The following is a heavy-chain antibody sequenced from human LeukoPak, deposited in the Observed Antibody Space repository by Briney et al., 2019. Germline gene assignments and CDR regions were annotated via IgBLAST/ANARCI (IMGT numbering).Heavy chain of an antibody. J-gene: IGHJ5*02. CDR1: GYPISSGYF. Sequence: SETLSLTCIVSGYPISSGYFWGWIRQPPGKGLEWIGNIYHTGSTYYNPSLKSRVTIPVDKTKNQISLNLNSVTAADTAVYYCARSTYCSGGSCSHNWFDPWGQGTLVTVSS. V-gene: IGHV4-38-2*02. CDR2: IYHTGST. CDR3: ARSTYCSGGSCSHNWFDP. D-gene: IGHD2-15*01.